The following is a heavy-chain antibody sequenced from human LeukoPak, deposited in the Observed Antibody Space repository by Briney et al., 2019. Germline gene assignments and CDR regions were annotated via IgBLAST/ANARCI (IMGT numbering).Heavy chain of an antibody. J-gene: IGHJ4*02. CDR1: GYTFTSYG. V-gene: IGHV1-18*04. CDR2: ISAYNGNT. D-gene: IGHD2-2*03. CDR3: ARLRLDIVVVPAAEYYLDY. Sequence: ASVKVSCKASGYTFTSYGISWVRQAPGQGLEWMGWISAYNGNTNYAQKLQGRVTMTTDTSTSTAYMELRSLRSDDTAVYYCARLRLDIVVVPAAEYYLDYWGQGTLVTVSS.